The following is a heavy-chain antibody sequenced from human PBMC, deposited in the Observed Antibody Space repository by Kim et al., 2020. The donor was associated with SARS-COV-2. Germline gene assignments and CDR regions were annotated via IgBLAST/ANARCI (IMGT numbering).Heavy chain of an antibody. Sequence: ASVKVSCKASGYTFTTYTIHWLRQAPGQSLEWMGYINGTGDTRFSQSFQGRVTVTSDTTASTSYMELTSLRSEDSAVYYCARDKSVTGDNIFDYWGQGTL. J-gene: IGHJ4*02. V-gene: IGHV1-3*01. D-gene: IGHD6-19*01. CDR1: GYTFTTYT. CDR3: ARDKSVTGDNIFDY. CDR2: INGTGDT.